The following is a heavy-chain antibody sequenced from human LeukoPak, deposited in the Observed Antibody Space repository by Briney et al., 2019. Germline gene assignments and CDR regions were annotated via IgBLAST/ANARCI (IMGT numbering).Heavy chain of an antibody. V-gene: IGHV3-53*01. CDR3: ARALYYFDY. Sequence: QPGGSLRLSCAASGLTASSHYMSWVRQAPGKGLEWVSLVYSDGSTYYADSVKGRFTISRDNSKNTLYLQMNSLRAEDTAVYYCARALYYFDYWGQGTLVTVSS. CDR1: GLTASSHY. CDR2: VYSDGST. J-gene: IGHJ4*02.